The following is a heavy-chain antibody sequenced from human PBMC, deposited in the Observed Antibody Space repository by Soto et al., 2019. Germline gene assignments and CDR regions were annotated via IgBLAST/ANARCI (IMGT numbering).Heavy chain of an antibody. J-gene: IGHJ4*02. CDR3: APHPGGGGY. V-gene: IGHV3-53*01. D-gene: IGHD3-10*01. Sequence: EVQLVESGGGLIQPGESLRLSCAVSGFTVSNNYMSWVRQAPGKGLEGVSVIYSGGYTAYGDSVKGRFTISRDNSKNTPFLQMNVLRPDEAAVFFWAPHPGGGGYWGQGTLVTVSS. CDR1: GFTVSNNY. CDR2: IYSGGYT.